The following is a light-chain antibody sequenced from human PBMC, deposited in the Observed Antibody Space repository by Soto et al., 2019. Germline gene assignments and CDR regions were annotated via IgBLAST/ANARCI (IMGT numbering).Light chain of an antibody. V-gene: IGKV3-20*01. CDR1: QTVSSNF. J-gene: IGKJ1*01. CDR3: QQYGSLSWT. CDR2: DAS. Sequence: EIVLTQSPGTLSLSPGERGTLSWRASQTVSSNFLAWYQQKPGQAPRLLIFDASTRATGIPDRFTGSGSGTDFTLTISRLEPEDFAVYYCQQYGSLSWTFGQGTKVDIK.